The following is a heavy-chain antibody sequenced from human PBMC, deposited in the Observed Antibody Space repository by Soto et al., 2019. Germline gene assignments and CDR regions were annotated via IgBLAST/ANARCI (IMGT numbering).Heavy chain of an antibody. V-gene: IGHV3-33*01. J-gene: IGHJ6*02. CDR2: IWYDGSNK. D-gene: IGHD3-9*01. Sequence: QVQLVESGGGVVQPGRSLRLSCAASGFTFSSYGMHWVRQAPGKGLEWVAVIWYDGSNKYYADSVKGRFTIYRDNSKNTLYLQMNSLRAEDTAVYYCARGTTGPYYYYYGMDVWGQGTTVTVSS. CDR1: GFTFSSYG. CDR3: ARGTTGPYYYYYGMDV.